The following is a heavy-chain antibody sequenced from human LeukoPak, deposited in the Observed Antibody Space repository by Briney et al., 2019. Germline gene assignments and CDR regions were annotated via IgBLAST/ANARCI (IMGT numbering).Heavy chain of an antibody. Sequence: SETLSLICAVYGGSFSGYYWSWIRQPPGKGLEWIGEINHSGSTNYNPSLKSRVTISVDTSKNQFSLKLSSVTAADTAVYYCARGRSGLTYYYDSSGYYPPYFDYWGQGTLVTVSS. CDR3: ARGRSGLTYYYDSSGYYPPYFDY. CDR2: INHSGST. J-gene: IGHJ4*02. V-gene: IGHV4-34*01. D-gene: IGHD3-22*01. CDR1: GGSFSGYY.